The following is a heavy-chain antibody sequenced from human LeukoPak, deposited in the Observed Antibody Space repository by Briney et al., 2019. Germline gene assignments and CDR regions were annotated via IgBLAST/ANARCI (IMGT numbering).Heavy chain of an antibody. CDR2: ISGSGGST. D-gene: IGHD6-13*01. CDR3: AKDVAAAGSWYYFDY. Sequence: PGGSLRLSCAASGFTFSSYAMSWVRQAPGKGLEWVSAISGSGGSTYYADSVKGRFTISRDNSKNTLYPQMNSLRAEDTAVHYCAKDVAAAGSWYYFDYWGQGTLVTVSS. J-gene: IGHJ4*02. CDR1: GFTFSSYA. V-gene: IGHV3-23*01.